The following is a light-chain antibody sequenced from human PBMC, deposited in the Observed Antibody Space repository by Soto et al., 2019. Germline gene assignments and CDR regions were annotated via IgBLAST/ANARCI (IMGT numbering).Light chain of an antibody. Sequence: QSVLSQPASVSGSPGQAITISCTGTSSDVGGYDYVSWYQQHPGRAPKLMIFDVRSRPSGVTNRFSGSKSGNTASLTISGLQTEDEADYYCSSFNSRNVVIFGGGTKLTVL. J-gene: IGLJ2*01. CDR2: DVR. V-gene: IGLV2-14*03. CDR1: SSDVGGYDY. CDR3: SSFNSRNVVI.